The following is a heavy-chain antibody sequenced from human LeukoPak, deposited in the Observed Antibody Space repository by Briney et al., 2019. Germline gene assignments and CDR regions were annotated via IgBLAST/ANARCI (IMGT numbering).Heavy chain of an antibody. J-gene: IGHJ4*02. CDR3: ARGRTRRDGYNPRPYGY. V-gene: IGHV4-34*01. CDR2: INHSGST. D-gene: IGHD5-24*01. Sequence: PSETLSLTCAVYGGSFSGYYWSWIRQPPGKGLEWIGEINHSGSTNYNPSLKSLVTISVDTSKNQFSLKLSSVTAADTAVYYCARGRTRRDGYNPRPYGYWGQGTLVTVSS. CDR1: GGSFSGYY.